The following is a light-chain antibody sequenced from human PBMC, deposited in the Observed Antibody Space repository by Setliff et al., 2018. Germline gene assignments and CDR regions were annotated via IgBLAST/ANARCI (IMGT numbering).Light chain of an antibody. J-gene: IGKJ2*01. CDR1: RSVSSTY. CDR2: GAS. CDR3: QQSGSAPYT. Sequence: ENVLTQSPGTLSLSPGERVTLSCRASRSVSSTYLAWYQQRSGQAPRLLIYGASSRATGIPDRFGGSGSGRDFTLTISRLDPEDFAVYYCQQSGSAPYTFGQGTKVDIK. V-gene: IGKV3-20*01.